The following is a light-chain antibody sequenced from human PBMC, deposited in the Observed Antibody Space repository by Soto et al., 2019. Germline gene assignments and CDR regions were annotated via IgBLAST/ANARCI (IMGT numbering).Light chain of an antibody. V-gene: IGKV3-15*01. Sequence: EIVMTQSPASLSVSPGERATLSCRASQTVTRNLAWYQQKPGQAPSLLIYGASTRATGIPARFSGSGSGTDFNLTIRSLQSEDYAVYYCKQYNNWPPATFGQGTKVEI. CDR2: GAS. CDR1: QTVTRN. CDR3: KQYNNWPPAT. J-gene: IGKJ1*01.